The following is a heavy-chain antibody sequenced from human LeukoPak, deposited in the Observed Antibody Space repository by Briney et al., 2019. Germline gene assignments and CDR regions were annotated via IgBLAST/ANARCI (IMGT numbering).Heavy chain of an antibody. CDR3: ARDCGPYGDCDFGY. CDR2: MNPNSGNT. J-gene: IGHJ4*02. CDR1: GYTFTSYD. V-gene: IGHV1-8*01. Sequence: ASVKVSCKASGYTFTSYDINWVRQATGQGLEWMGWMNPNSGNTGYAQKFQGRVTMTRNTSISTAYMELSSLRSEDTAVYYCARDCGPYGDCDFGYWGQGTLVTVSS. D-gene: IGHD4-17*01.